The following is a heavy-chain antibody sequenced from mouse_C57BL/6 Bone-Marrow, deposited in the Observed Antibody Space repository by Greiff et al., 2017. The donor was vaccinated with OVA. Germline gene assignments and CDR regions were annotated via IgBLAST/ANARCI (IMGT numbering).Heavy chain of an antibody. CDR3: ARPYGNYGYAMDY. D-gene: IGHD2-1*01. CDR2: IYPGSGNT. CDR1: GYSFTSYY. V-gene: IGHV1-66*01. Sequence: QVQLKESGPELVKPGASVKISCKASGYSFTSYYIHWVKQRPGQGLEWIGWIYPGSGNTKYNEKFKGKATLTADTSSSTAYMQLSSLTSEDSAVYYCARPYGNYGYAMDYWGQGTSVTVSS. J-gene: IGHJ4*01.